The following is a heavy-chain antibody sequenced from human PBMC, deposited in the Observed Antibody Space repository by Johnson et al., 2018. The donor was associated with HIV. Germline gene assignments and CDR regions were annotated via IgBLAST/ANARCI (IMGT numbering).Heavy chain of an antibody. J-gene: IGHJ3*02. CDR3: AKDRKGSSSWLRSGVAFDI. CDR1: GFTFDDYA. Sequence: VQLVESGGGVVQPGGSLRLSCAASGFTFDDYAMHWVRQAPGKGLEWVSGISWNSGSIGYADSVKGRFTISRDNAKNSLYLQMNSLRAEDTALYYCAKDRKGSSSWLRSGVAFDIWGQGTMVTVSS. V-gene: IGHV3-9*01. CDR2: ISWNSGSI. D-gene: IGHD6-13*01.